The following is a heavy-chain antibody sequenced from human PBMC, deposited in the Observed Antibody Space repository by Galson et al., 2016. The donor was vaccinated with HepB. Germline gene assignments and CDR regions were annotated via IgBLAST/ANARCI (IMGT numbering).Heavy chain of an antibody. J-gene: IGHJ6*04. CDR3: VRGMLQGRVFYGMDV. D-gene: IGHD3-16*01. Sequence: SLRLSCAASGFTFSDHYMDWVRQAPGKGLEWVGRSRNKLNSYSTEYAASVKGRFTVSRDDSKNTLYLQMNSLETEDTAVYYCVRGMLQGRVFYGMDVWGKGTTVTVSS. CDR1: GFTFSDHY. CDR2: SRNKLNSYST. V-gene: IGHV3-72*01.